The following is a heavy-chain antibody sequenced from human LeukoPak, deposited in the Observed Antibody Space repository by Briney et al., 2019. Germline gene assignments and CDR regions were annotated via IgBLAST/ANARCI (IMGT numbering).Heavy chain of an antibody. CDR3: ARSNYYDAIPPPYIDI. V-gene: IGHV3-7*01. Sequence: PGGSVRLSCAASGFTFSTYWMIWVRQAPGKGLEWVANINQDGSEKYYVDSVKGRFTISRDNAKNTLYLQMNSLRAEDTAVYYCARSNYYDAIPPPYIDIWGQGTMVTVSS. J-gene: IGHJ3*02. D-gene: IGHD3-22*01. CDR2: INQDGSEK. CDR1: GFTFSTYW.